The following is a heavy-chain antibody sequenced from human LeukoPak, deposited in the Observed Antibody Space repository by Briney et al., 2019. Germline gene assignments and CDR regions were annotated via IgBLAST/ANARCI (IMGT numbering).Heavy chain of an antibody. V-gene: IGHV4-38-2*02. J-gene: IGHJ5*02. CDR1: GYSISSGYY. CDR2: IYHSGST. Sequence: SETLSLTCTVSGYSISSGYYWGWIRQPPGKGLEWIGSIYHSGSTYYNPSLKSRVTVSVDTSKNQFSLKLSSVTAADTAVYYCARGAYSSGWFVFWFDPWGQGTLVTVSS. D-gene: IGHD6-19*01. CDR3: ARGAYSSGWFVFWFDP.